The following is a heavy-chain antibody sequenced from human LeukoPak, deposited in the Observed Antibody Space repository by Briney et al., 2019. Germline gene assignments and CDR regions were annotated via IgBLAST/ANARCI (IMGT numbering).Heavy chain of an antibody. CDR1: GYTFTSYG. V-gene: IGHV1-18*01. D-gene: IGHD3-3*01. CDR2: ISAYNGNT. Sequence: ASVKVSCKASGYTFTSYGISWVRQAPGQGLEWMGWISAYNGNTNYAQKLQGRVTMTTDTSTSTAYMELRSLRSDDTAVYYCARVRITIFGVVPPDAFDIWGQGTMVTVSS. J-gene: IGHJ3*02. CDR3: ARVRITIFGVVPPDAFDI.